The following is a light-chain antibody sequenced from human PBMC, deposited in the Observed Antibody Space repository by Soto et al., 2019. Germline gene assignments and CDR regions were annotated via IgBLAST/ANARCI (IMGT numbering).Light chain of an antibody. CDR1: QYISNY. V-gene: IGKV1-39*01. Sequence: DIQMTQSPSSLSASVGDRVTITCRASQYISNYLNWYHQKPGKAPTLLIYAASTLQSGVPSRFSGSGSGTDFTLTITSLQPEDFATYYCQLSYNTSQYTFGQGTRLEVK. CDR2: AAS. CDR3: QLSYNTSQYT. J-gene: IGKJ2*01.